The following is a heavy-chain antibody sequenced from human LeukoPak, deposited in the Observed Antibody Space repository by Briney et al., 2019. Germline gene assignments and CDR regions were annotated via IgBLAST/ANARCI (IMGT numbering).Heavy chain of an antibody. V-gene: IGHV3-30-3*01. CDR3: VRSLRSYYYDSSGYYDAFEI. D-gene: IGHD3-22*01. CDR2: ISYDGINK. J-gene: IGHJ3*02. Sequence: PGGSLRLSCAASGFIFSSYVMHWVRQAPGKGLEWVAVISYDGINKYYADSVKGRFTISRDNPKNTLSLQMNSLRAEDTAVYYCVRSLRSYYYDSSGYYDAFEIWGQGTMVTVSS. CDR1: GFIFSSYV.